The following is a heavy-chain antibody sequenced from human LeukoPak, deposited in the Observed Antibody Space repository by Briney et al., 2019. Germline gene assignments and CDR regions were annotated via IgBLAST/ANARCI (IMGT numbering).Heavy chain of an antibody. J-gene: IGHJ6*03. CDR1: GYTFTSYY. D-gene: IGHD3-10*01. CDR2: INPSGGST. Sequence: ASVKVSCKASGYTFTSYYMHWVRQAPGQGLEGMGLINPSGGSTSYAQKFQGRVTMTRDTSTSTVYVELSSLRSEDTAVYYCARDMSGAVGNYYYYMDVWGKGTTVTVSS. V-gene: IGHV1-46*01. CDR3: ARDMSGAVGNYYYYMDV.